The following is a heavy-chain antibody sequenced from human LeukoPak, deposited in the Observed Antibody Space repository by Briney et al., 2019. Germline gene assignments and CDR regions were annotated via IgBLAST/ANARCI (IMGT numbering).Heavy chain of an antibody. CDR2: ISTSSSTI. D-gene: IGHD5-18*01. CDR1: GFTFSDYT. V-gene: IGHV3-48*04. CDR3: ARVPSGYTLGYGYYYYYMDV. J-gene: IGHJ6*03. Sequence: GGSLRLSCAVSGFTFSDYTMTWVRQAPGKGLEWVSYISTSSSTIYYADSLKGRFTISRDNTKNALYVQMSSLRAEDTAVYYCARVPSGYTLGYGYYYYYMDVGGKGTTVTVSS.